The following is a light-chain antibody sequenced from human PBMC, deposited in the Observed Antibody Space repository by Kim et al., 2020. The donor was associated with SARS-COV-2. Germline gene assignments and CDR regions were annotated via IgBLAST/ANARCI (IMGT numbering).Light chain of an antibody. CDR1: QSLLNSNGYNY. CDR3: MLPLHTPPYT. V-gene: IGKV2-28*01. CDR2: LGS. Sequence: DIVLTQSPLSLPVTPGEPASISCRSSQSLLNSNGYNYLDWYLQKPGQSPQLLIYLGSNRASGVPDRFSGSGSGTDFTLKISRGEAEEVGVYYCMLPLHTPPYTFGQGTKLEI. J-gene: IGKJ2*01.